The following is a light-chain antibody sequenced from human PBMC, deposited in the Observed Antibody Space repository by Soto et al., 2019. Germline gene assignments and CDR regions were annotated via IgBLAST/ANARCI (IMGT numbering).Light chain of an antibody. V-gene: IGLV2-14*01. CDR3: SSYTSSSTLV. Sequence: QSALTQPASVSGSPGQSITISCTGTSSDLGGYNYVSWYQQHPGKAPKVMIYEVSNRPSGVSNRFSGSKSGNTASLTTSGLQAEDEADYYCSSYTSSSTLVFGGGTKLTVL. J-gene: IGLJ2*01. CDR1: SSDLGGYNY. CDR2: EVS.